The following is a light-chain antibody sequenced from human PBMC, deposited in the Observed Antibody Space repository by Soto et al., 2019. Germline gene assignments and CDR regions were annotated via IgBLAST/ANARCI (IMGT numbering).Light chain of an antibody. CDR2: DAS. J-gene: IGKJ4*01. CDR3: QQFSSYPLT. Sequence: DIVMTQSPDSLAVSLGERATINCKSSQSVFYSSNNKNYLGWYQQKPGQAPRLVIYDASSRATGIPDRFSGGGSGTDFTLTISRLEPEDFAVYYCQQFSSYPLTFGGGTKVDIK. V-gene: IGKV4-1*01. CDR1: QSVFYSSNNKNY.